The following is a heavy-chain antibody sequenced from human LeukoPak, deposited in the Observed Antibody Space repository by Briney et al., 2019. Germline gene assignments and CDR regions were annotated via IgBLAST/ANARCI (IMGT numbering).Heavy chain of an antibody. CDR2: IWYDGSIQ. V-gene: IGHV3-33*01. J-gene: IGHJ4*02. D-gene: IGHD2-15*01. CDR1: GFTFSSYG. Sequence: PGGSLRLSCAASGFTFSSYGMHWVRQAPGKGLEWVAAIWYDGSIQYYADSVKGRFTISRDNSKNTLYLQMDSLRADDTAVYYCARAGYCSGGSCYGSDYWGQGTLVSVSS. CDR3: ARAGYCSGGSCYGSDY.